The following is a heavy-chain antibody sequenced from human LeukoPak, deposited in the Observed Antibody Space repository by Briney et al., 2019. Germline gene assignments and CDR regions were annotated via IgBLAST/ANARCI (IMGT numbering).Heavy chain of an antibody. J-gene: IGHJ5*02. CDR1: GYTFTSYG. V-gene: IGHV1-18*01. D-gene: IGHD2-2*02. CDR3: AXXXXXXXXCYTNWFDP. Sequence: ASVKVSCKASGYTFTSYGISWVRQAPGQGLEWMGWISAYNGNTNYAQKLQGRVTMTTDTSTSTAYMELRSLRSDDTAVYYCAXXXXXXXXCYTNWFDPWGQGTLVTVSS. CDR2: ISAYNGNT.